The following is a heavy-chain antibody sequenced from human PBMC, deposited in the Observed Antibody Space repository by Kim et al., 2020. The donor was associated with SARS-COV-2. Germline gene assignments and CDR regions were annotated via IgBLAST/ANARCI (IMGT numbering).Heavy chain of an antibody. CDR2: ISRDGTIR. Sequence: GGSLRLSCAASGFTFSDYWMHWVRQAPGKGLVWVSRISRDGTIRDYADSVKGRFTVSRDNAENTLYLQMNNLRAEDTALYYCATSSSSSSDDYWGQGTLVTVSS. J-gene: IGHJ4*02. D-gene: IGHD6-6*01. CDR3: ATSSSSSSDDY. CDR1: GFTFSDYW. V-gene: IGHV3-74*01.